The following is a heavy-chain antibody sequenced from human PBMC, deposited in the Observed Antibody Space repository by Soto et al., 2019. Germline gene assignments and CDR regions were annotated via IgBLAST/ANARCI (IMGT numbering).Heavy chain of an antibody. CDR1: RYNFGVYW. CDR3: ARGQTKYYSTSCSYPFDF. V-gene: IGHV5-51*01. CDR2: IDPRDSYI. J-gene: IGHJ4*02. Sequence: GESLKISCTGSRYNFGVYWIGWVRQQPGRGLEWMGIIDPRDSYIRYSPSFRGQVTISAEKSISTAHLQWSSLKASDTAIYYCARGQTKYYSTSCSYPFDFWGPGTRFTSPQ. D-gene: IGHD3-22*01.